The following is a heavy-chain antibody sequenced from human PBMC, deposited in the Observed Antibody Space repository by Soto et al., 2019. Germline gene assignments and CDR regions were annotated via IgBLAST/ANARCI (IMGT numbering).Heavy chain of an antibody. J-gene: IGHJ5*02. Sequence: GGSLRLSCAASGFPFSSYSMSWVRQAPGKGLEWVSAISGSGGSTYYADSVKGRFTISRDNSKNTLYLQMNSLRAEDTAVYYCAKDRPRGYSYGYWFDPWGQGTLVTVSS. V-gene: IGHV3-23*01. CDR2: ISGSGGST. CDR1: GFPFSSYS. D-gene: IGHD5-18*01. CDR3: AKDRPRGYSYGYWFDP.